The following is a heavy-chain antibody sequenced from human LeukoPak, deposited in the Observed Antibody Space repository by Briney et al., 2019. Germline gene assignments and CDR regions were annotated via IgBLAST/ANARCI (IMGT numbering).Heavy chain of an antibody. CDR3: ARGDYGVFEY. V-gene: IGHV3-21*01. J-gene: IGHJ4*02. Sequence: GGSLRLSCAASGFTFNNYNMNWVRQAPGKGLEWVSTISSSSSYIYYADSVKGRFTISRDNAKNSLYLQTNSLRAEVTAVYYCARGDYGVFEYWGQGTLVTVSS. D-gene: IGHD4-17*01. CDR1: GFTFNNYN. CDR2: ISSSSSYI.